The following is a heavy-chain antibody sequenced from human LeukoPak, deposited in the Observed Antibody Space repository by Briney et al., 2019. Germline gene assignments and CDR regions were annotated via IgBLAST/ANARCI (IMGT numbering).Heavy chain of an antibody. CDR2: ISSSNITI. Sequence: GGSLRLSCASSGFTFSSYSLNWVRQAPGKGLEGVSFISSSNITIYYADSVKGRFTISRDNAEKSLYLQMNSLRAEDTAVYYCARDRGGSYSAIDYWGQGTLVTVSS. D-gene: IGHD2-15*01. CDR1: GFTFSSYS. CDR3: ARDRGGSYSAIDY. J-gene: IGHJ4*02. V-gene: IGHV3-48*04.